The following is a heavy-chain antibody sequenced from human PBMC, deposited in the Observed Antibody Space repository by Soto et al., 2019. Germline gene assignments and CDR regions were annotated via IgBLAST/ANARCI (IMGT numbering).Heavy chain of an antibody. CDR2: IYFNGKT. D-gene: IGHD3-10*01. CDR1: GDSVSSGSFY. J-gene: IGHJ5*02. Sequence: LSLTCTVSGDSVSSGSFYWSWIRQPPGKGLEWIGSIYFNGKTDYNPSLQSRVTVSVDTSETQFSLKLSSVTAADTAVYYCGRDRGSGSNNNWLDPWSQGTLVTVSS. CDR3: GRDRGSGSNNNWLDP. V-gene: IGHV4-61*01.